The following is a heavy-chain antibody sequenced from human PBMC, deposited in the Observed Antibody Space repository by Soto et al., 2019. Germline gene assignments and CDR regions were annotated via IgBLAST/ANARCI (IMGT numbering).Heavy chain of an antibody. J-gene: IGHJ4*02. CDR2: FFSAGST. D-gene: IGHD3-10*01. CDR1: GGSINTGGYF. Sequence: SETLSLTCTVSGGSINTGGYFWSWIRQHPGKGLEWIGYFFSAGSTYYNPSLESRVTIAVDTSKNQLSLILSSVTAADTAVYYCAGAKIIRGVMDQFDYWGQGTLVTVS. CDR3: AGAKIIRGVMDQFDY. V-gene: IGHV4-31*03.